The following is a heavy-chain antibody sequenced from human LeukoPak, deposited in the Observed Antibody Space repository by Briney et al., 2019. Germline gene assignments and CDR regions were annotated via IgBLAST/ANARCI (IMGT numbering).Heavy chain of an antibody. J-gene: IGHJ5*02. V-gene: IGHV4-59*01. CDR1: GGSIGSYY. CDR2: TYYSGST. CDR3: ARGGFGELFTNWFDP. Sequence: SETLSLTCTVSGGSIGSYYWSWIRQPPGKGLEWIGYTYYSGSTNYNPSLKSRVTISVDTSKNQFSLKLSSVTAADTAVYYCARGGFGELFTNWFDPWGQGTLVTVSS. D-gene: IGHD3-10*01.